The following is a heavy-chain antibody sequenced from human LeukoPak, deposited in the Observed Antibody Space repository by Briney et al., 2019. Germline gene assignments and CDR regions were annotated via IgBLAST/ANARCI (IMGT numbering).Heavy chain of an antibody. CDR2: INPNSGAT. J-gene: IGHJ4*02. CDR3: ARDSGGNFGY. Sequence: ASVKVSCKASGYTLTGYYLHWVRQAPGQGLEWMGWINPNSGATSYAQKFQGGVTMTRDTSINTAYMELSRLRSDDTAVYYCARDSGGNFGYWGQGTLVTVSS. CDR1: GYTLTGYY. V-gene: IGHV1-2*02. D-gene: IGHD2-15*01.